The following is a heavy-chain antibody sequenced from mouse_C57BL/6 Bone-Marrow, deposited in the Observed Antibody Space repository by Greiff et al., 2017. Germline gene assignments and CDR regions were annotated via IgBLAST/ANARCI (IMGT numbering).Heavy chain of an antibody. V-gene: IGHV1-69*01. CDR1: GYTFTSYW. Sequence: VQLQQPGAELVMPGASVKLSCKASGYTFTSYWMHWVKQRPGQGLEWIGEIDPSDSYTNYNQKFKGKSTFTVDKSSSTAYMQLSSLTSEDSAVYYCAREGTTVVAAYYFDYWGQGTTLTVSS. CDR2: IDPSDSYT. D-gene: IGHD1-1*01. J-gene: IGHJ2*01. CDR3: AREGTTVVAAYYFDY.